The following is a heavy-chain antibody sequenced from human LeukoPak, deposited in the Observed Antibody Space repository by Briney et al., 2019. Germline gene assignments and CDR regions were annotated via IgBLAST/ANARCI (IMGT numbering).Heavy chain of an antibody. V-gene: IGHV1-18*01. CDR1: GYTFNNYG. J-gene: IGHJ4*02. D-gene: IGHD3-3*01. Sequence: ASVRVSCKASGYTFNNYGISWVRQAPGQGLEWMGWISAYNGHTNYAQKLQDRVTMTTDTSTSTAYMELRSLRSDDTAVYYCARNEHYDSWSGYLGYFDYWGQGTLVTVSS. CDR2: ISAYNGHT. CDR3: ARNEHYDSWSGYLGYFDY.